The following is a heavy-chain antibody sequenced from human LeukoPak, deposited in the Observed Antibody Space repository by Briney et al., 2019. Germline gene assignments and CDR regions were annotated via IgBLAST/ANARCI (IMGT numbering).Heavy chain of an antibody. CDR2: INPNSGGT. CDR1: GYTFTGYY. D-gene: IGHD1-1*01. V-gene: IGHV1-2*02. Sequence: ASVKVSCKASGYTFTGYYMHWVRQAPGQGLEWMGWINPNSGGTNFAQKFQGRVTMTRDTSITTAYMELSRLTSDDTAVYYCAREGNWNSNDAFDIWGQGTMVTVSS. CDR3: AREGNWNSNDAFDI. J-gene: IGHJ3*02.